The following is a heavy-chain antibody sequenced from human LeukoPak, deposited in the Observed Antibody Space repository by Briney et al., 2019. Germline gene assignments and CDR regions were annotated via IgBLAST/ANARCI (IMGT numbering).Heavy chain of an antibody. Sequence: ASVRVSCKVSGYTLTELSMHWVRQAPGKGLEGMGGFDPEDGDTIYAQKFQGRLTMTDDTSTDTAYMELSSLRSEDTAVYYCATVSQLVWDAFDIWGQGTMVTVSS. CDR3: ATVSQLVWDAFDI. V-gene: IGHV1-24*01. J-gene: IGHJ3*02. CDR2: FDPEDGDT. D-gene: IGHD6-13*01. CDR1: GYTLTELS.